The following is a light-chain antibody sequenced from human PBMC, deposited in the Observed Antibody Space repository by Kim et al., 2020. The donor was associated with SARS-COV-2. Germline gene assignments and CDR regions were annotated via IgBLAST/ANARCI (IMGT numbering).Light chain of an antibody. Sequence: QPVLTQSHSASASLGASVKLTCTLSSGHSRYAIAWHQQQPEKGPRYLMKLNSDGSHSKGDGIPDRFSGSSSGAERYLTISSLQSEDEADYYCQTWGTGIRVFGTGTKVTVL. J-gene: IGLJ1*01. CDR3: QTWGTGIRV. V-gene: IGLV4-69*01. CDR2: LNSDGSH. CDR1: SGHSRYA.